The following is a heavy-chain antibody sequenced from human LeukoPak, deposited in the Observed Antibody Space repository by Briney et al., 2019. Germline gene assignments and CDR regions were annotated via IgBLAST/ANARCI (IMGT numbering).Heavy chain of an antibody. CDR3: ARRKAKTPNYFDY. CDR2: IYYSGNT. J-gene: IGHJ4*02. CDR1: GGSISSYY. Sequence: PSETLSLTCTVSGGSISSYYWSWIRQPPGKGLEWIGYIYYSGNTNYNPSLKSRVTISLDTSKNQFSLKLTSVTVADTAMYYCARRKAKTPNYFDYWGQGALVTVSS. V-gene: IGHV4-59*08.